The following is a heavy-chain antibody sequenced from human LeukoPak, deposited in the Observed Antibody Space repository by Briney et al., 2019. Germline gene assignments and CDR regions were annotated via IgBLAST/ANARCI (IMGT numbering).Heavy chain of an antibody. D-gene: IGHD6-19*01. V-gene: IGHV3-30-3*01. CDR2: ISYDGSNK. Sequence: GGSLRLSCAASGFTFSSYAMHWVRQAPGKGLEWVAVISYDGSNKYYADSVKGRFTISRDNSKNTLYLQMNSLRAEDTAVYYCARGRGSIAVAAHFDYWGQGTLVTVSS. CDR3: ARGRGSIAVAAHFDY. J-gene: IGHJ4*02. CDR1: GFTFSSYA.